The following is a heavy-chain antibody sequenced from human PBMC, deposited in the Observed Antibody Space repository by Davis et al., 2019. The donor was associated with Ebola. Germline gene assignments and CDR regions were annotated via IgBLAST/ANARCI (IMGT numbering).Heavy chain of an antibody. J-gene: IGHJ6*02. D-gene: IGHD2-15*01. CDR2: IYPGDSDT. V-gene: IGHV5-51*01. Sequence: PGGSLRLSCKGSGYSFTSYWIGWVRQMPGKGLEWMGIIYPGDSDTRYSPSFQGQVTISADKSISTAYLQWSSLKASDTAMYYCARHCSGGSCYPARYYYYYGMDVWGQGTTVTVSS. CDR3: ARHCSGGSCYPARYYYYYGMDV. CDR1: GYSFTSYW.